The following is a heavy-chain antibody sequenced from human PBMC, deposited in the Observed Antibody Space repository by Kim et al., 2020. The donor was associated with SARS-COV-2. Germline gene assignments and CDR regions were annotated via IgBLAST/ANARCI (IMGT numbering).Heavy chain of an antibody. V-gene: IGHV1-24*01. CDR1: GYTLTELS. CDR3: ATTVTTKAGFDP. CDR2: FDPEDGET. D-gene: IGHD4-17*01. J-gene: IGHJ5*02. Sequence: ASVKVSCKVSGYTLTELSMHWVRQAPGKGLEWMGGFDPEDGETIYAQKFQGRVTMTEDTSTDTAYMELSSLRSEDTAVYYCATTVTTKAGFDPWGQGTLVTVSS.